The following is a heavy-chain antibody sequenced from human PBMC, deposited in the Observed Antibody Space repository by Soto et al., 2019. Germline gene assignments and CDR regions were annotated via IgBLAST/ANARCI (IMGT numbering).Heavy chain of an antibody. CDR1: GGTFSSYA. V-gene: IGHV1-69*12. CDR2: IIPIFGTV. D-gene: IGHD6-13*01. J-gene: IGHJ6*02. Sequence: QVQLVQSGAEVKKPGSSVKVSCKASGGTFSSYAISWVRQAPGQGLEWMGGIIPIFGTVNYAQKFQGRVTNTADQSTTTSYMELGGLRSEDTAVYYCARAGGAAAHYGMDVRRQGTTVTVSS. CDR3: ARAGGAAAHYGMDV.